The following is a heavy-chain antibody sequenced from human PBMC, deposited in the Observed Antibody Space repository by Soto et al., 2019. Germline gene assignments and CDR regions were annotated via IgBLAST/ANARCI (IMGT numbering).Heavy chain of an antibody. Sequence: GDSLMRSCAASAFTFNNYAMSWVRQAPGKGLEWVSGIGGSGRTTYYADSVKGRFTISRDNSNNTLFLQMNSLRAEDTAVYYCAKSRYSDSSGDFYDYWGQGTLVTVSS. CDR3: AKSRYSDSSGDFYDY. V-gene: IGHV3-23*01. CDR2: IGGSGRTT. J-gene: IGHJ4*02. D-gene: IGHD3-22*01. CDR1: AFTFNNYA.